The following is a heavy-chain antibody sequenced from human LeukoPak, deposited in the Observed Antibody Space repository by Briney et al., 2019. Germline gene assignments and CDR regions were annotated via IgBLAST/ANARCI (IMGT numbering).Heavy chain of an antibody. CDR1: GFTSSSYS. D-gene: IGHD6-19*01. V-gene: IGHV3-48*02. Sequence: GGSLRLSCAASGFTSSSYSMNWVRQAPGKGLEWVTYISSSNITIYYADSMKGRFTISRDNAKNTLYLQMNSLRDEDTAVYYCARDRYSSGWFGYWGQGTLVTVSS. CDR3: ARDRYSSGWFGY. CDR2: ISSSNITI. J-gene: IGHJ4*02.